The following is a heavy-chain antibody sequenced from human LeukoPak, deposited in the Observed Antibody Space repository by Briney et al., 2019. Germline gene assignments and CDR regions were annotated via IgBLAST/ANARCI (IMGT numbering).Heavy chain of an antibody. V-gene: IGHV4-4*07. J-gene: IGHJ2*01. Sequence: SETLSLTCTVSGGSISSYYWSWIRQPAGKGLEWIGRIYTSGSTNYNPSLKGRVTISVDTSKNQFSLKLSSVTAADTAVYYCASTYGGNSLLVWCFDLWGRGTLVTVSS. CDR1: GGSISSYY. CDR3: ASTYGGNSLLVWCFDL. CDR2: IYTSGST. D-gene: IGHD4-23*01.